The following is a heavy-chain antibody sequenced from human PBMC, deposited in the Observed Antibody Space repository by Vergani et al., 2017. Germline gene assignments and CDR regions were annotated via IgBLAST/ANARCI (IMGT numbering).Heavy chain of an antibody. V-gene: IGHV4-39*01. Sequence: QLQLQESGPGLVKLSATLSLTCSVSGASIRSSNYYWGWIRQPPGKGLEWIASIYYSGSTYYNPSLKSRVTISVDTSKNHFSLKLSSVTAADTAVYFCARHSTVEWLVKLGWIDPWGQGILVTVSS. CDR3: ARHSTVEWLVKLGWIDP. CDR2: IYYSGST. J-gene: IGHJ5*02. CDR1: GASIRSSNYY. D-gene: IGHD6-19*01.